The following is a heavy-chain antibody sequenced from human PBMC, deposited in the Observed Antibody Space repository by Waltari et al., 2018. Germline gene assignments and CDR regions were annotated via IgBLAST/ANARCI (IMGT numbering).Heavy chain of an antibody. D-gene: IGHD2-2*01. V-gene: IGHV4-59*01. Sequence: QVQLQESGPGLVKPSETLSLTCTVSGGSISSYYWSWIRQPPGKGLEWNGYIYYSGSTNYNPSLKSRVSISVDTSKNHFSLKLSSVTAADTAVYYCARHLEWTAMHEYFDLWGRGTLVTVSS. CDR2: IYYSGST. CDR1: GGSISSYY. J-gene: IGHJ2*01. CDR3: ARHLEWTAMHEYFDL.